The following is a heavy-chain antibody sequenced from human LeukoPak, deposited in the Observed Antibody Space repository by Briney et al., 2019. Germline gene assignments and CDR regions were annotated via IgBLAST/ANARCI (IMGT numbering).Heavy chain of an antibody. Sequence: GGSLRLSCTGSGFTFGDYGMSWVRQAPGKGLEWVSAISDSDGNTYYADSVKGRFTISRDNSKNTLYLQMNSLRAEDTAVYYCASALRIYYYFDYWGQGTLVTVSS. D-gene: IGHD1-26*01. CDR3: ASALRIYYYFDY. J-gene: IGHJ4*02. CDR2: ISDSDGNT. V-gene: IGHV3-23*01. CDR1: GFTFGDYG.